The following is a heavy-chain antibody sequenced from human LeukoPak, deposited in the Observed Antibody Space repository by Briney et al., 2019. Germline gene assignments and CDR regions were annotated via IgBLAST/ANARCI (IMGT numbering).Heavy chain of an antibody. V-gene: IGHV4-59*01. Sequence: SETLSLTCTVSGDSISNYYWNWIRQPPGKGLEWIGYIHFSGGTNYNPSLNSRVTISVDSTKNQFSLRLISVTAADTAVYYCARRVQMSSASATSNTWLDPWGQGTLVSVSS. J-gene: IGHJ5*02. CDR1: GDSISNYY. CDR2: IHFSGGT. CDR3: ARRVQMSSASATSNTWLDP. D-gene: IGHD3-10*01.